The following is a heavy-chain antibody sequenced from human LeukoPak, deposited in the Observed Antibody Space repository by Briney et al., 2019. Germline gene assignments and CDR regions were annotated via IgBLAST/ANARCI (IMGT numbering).Heavy chain of an antibody. CDR3: ARGPSVFGSGSTPVDY. CDR1: GDSFSSYY. CDR2: IYYSGST. Sequence: RSSETLSLTCTVSGDSFSSYYWTWIRQPPGKGLEWIGYIYYSGSTNYNPSLKSRVTISVDTSKNQFSLKLSSVTAADTAVYYCARGPSVFGSGSTPVDYWGQGTLVTVSS. D-gene: IGHD3-10*01. V-gene: IGHV4-59*08. J-gene: IGHJ4*02.